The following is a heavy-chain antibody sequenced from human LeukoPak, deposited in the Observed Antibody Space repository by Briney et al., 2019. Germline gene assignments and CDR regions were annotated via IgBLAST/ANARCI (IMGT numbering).Heavy chain of an antibody. CDR3: ARCLDVGPYSVFDI. D-gene: IGHD1-26*01. CDR1: GGSISSRHW. V-gene: IGHV4-4*02. J-gene: IGHJ3*02. CDR2: IYHRGST. Sequence: PSETLSLTCTVSGGSISSRHWGRWVRRPPGKGLEWIGEIYHRGSTNYNPSPKSRVTISVDKSKNQFSLKLSSVTAADTAVYYCARCLDVGPYSVFDIWGQGTMVTVSS.